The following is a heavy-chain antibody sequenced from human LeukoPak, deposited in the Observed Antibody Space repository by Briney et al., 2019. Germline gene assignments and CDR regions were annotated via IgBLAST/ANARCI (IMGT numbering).Heavy chain of an antibody. Sequence: PGRPLRLSCLASGFAFSNYGMHWVRQAPGKGLEWVAVISYDGSNKYYVDSVKGRFTISRDNSKNTLYLELNSVRAEDTAVYYCAKDYSGIQLWNFDYWGQGTLVTVSS. CDR1: GFAFSNYG. D-gene: IGHD5-18*01. CDR3: AKDYSGIQLWNFDY. V-gene: IGHV3-30*18. J-gene: IGHJ4*02. CDR2: ISYDGSNK.